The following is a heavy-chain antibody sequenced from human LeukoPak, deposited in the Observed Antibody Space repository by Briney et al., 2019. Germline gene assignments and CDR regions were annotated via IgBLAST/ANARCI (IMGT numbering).Heavy chain of an antibody. CDR1: GGSISSSSYY. J-gene: IGHJ5*02. CDR3: ARGGNYWPQWWFDP. V-gene: IGHV4-39*07. D-gene: IGHD1-26*01. CDR2: IYYSGST. Sequence: SETLSLTCTVSGGSISSSSYYWGWIRQPPGKGLEWIGSIYYSGSTYYNPSLKSRVTISVDTSKNQFSLKLSSVTAADTAVYYCARGGNYWPQWWFDPWGRGTLVSVSS.